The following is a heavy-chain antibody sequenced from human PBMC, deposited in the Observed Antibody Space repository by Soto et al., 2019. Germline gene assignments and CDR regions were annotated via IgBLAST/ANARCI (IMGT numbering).Heavy chain of an antibody. CDR2: IGTAGDT. CDR3: AKNQGVELVPLATVDWFDH. J-gene: IGHJ5*02. V-gene: IGHV3-13*01. Sequence: PGGSLRLSCAASGFTFSSYDMHWVRQATRKGLEWVSAIGTAGDTYYPGSVKGRFTISRENAKNSLYLELNNLIAEDTAVYHCAKNQGVELVPLATVDWFDHWGQGSVVTVSS. CDR1: GFTFSSYD. D-gene: IGHD1-26*01.